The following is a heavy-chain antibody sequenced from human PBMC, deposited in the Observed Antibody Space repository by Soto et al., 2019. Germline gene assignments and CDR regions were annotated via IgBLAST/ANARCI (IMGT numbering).Heavy chain of an antibody. V-gene: IGHV3-7*01. CDR1: GFTFSSSW. Sequence: EVQLVESGGGLVQPGGSLRLTCTASGFTFSSSWMAWVRQAPGKGLEWVGNIKHDGSEVYYLDSVRGRFTISRDSAWNSLYLQVNSRRAEDTAVYYCAGIQNNWFDPWGQGTLVAVSS. CDR2: IKHDGSEV. CDR3: AGIQNNWFDP. J-gene: IGHJ5*02.